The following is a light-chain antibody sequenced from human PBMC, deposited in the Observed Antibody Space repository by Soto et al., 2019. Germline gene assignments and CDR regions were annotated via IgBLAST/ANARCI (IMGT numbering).Light chain of an antibody. Sequence: DFVMTQTPLSSPVTLGQPASISCRSSQSLVHSDGNTYLSWLHQRPGQPPRLLIYMISIRFSRVPHRFSGSGAGTDFTVKISRVEAEDVGVYYCMQATQPDTFGQGTKLAIK. CDR1: QSLVHSDGNTY. CDR2: MIS. CDR3: MQATQPDT. V-gene: IGKV2-24*01. J-gene: IGKJ2*01.